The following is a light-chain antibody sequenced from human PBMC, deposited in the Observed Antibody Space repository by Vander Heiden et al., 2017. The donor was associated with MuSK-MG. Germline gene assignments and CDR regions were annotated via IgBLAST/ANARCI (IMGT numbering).Light chain of an antibody. CDR3: QQYSSQPFT. Sequence: DILVTQSPDLAAGSLGERATISCKSSQSVLYSSDNKNYLAWYQQKPGKAPKLLMYWASTRESGVPDRFSGSGSGTDFTLTISSLQAEDVAVYYCQQYSSQPFTFGQGTKVEIK. J-gene: IGKJ1*01. CDR2: WAS. CDR1: QSVLYSSDNKNY. V-gene: IGKV4-1*01.